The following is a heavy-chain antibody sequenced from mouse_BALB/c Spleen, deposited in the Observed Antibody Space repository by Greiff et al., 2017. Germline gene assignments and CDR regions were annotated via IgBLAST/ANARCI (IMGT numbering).Heavy chain of an antibody. J-gene: IGHJ4*01. D-gene: IGHD4-1*01. CDR2: IWAGGST. V-gene: IGHV2-9*02. Sequence: QVQLQQSGPGLVAPSQSLSITCTVSGFSLTSYGVHWVRQPPGKGLEWLGVIWAGGSTNYNSALMSRLSISKDNSKSQVFLKMNSLQTDDTAMYYCARDRANWDGAMDYWGQGTSVTVSS. CDR1: GFSLTSYG. CDR3: ARDRANWDGAMDY.